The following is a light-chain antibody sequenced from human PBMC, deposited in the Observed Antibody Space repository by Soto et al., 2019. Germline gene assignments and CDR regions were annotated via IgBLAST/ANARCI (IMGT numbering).Light chain of an antibody. CDR3: QHYNSYSEA. CDR1: QTISSW. CDR2: KAS. J-gene: IGKJ1*01. Sequence: DIQMTMSPSTLSGYIRDRVAMTCGASQTISSWLAWYQQKPGKAPKLLIYKASTLKSGVPSRFSGSGSGTEFTLTISSLQPDDFATYYCQHYNSYSEAFGQGTKVDI. V-gene: IGKV1-5*03.